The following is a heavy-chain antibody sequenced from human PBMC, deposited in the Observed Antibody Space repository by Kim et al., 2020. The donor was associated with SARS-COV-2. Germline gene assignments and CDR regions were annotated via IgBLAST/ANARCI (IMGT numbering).Heavy chain of an antibody. V-gene: IGHV4-59*01. D-gene: IGHD1-20*01. CDR1: GGSISSYY. J-gene: IGHJ5*02. CDR2: IYYSGST. CDR3: ARTLYLISNWNPRYWFDP. Sequence: SETLSLTCTVSGGSISSYYWSWIRQPPGKGLEWIGYIYYSGSTNYNPSLKSRVTISVDTSKNQFSLKLSSVTAADTAVYYCARTLYLISNWNPRYWFDPWGQGTLVTVSS.